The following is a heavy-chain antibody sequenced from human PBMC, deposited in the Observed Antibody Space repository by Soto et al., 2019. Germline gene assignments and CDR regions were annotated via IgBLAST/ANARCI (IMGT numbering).Heavy chain of an antibody. CDR3: ARDLSSAYVAFDI. CDR2: INAGKGNT. D-gene: IGHD5-12*01. V-gene: IGHV1-3*01. CDR1: GYTFTSYA. J-gene: IGHJ3*02. Sequence: ASVKVSCKASGYTFTSYAMHWVRQAPGQRHERKGWINAGKGNTKYSQKYQGRVTITRDTSASTAYMELSSLRSEDSALYYCARDLSSAYVAFDIWGQGTMVTVSS.